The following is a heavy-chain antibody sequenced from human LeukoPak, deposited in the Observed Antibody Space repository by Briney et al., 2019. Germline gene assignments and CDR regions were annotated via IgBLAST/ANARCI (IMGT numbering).Heavy chain of an antibody. V-gene: IGHV4-61*02. CDR2: IYTSGS. J-gene: IGHJ3*02. CDR1: GGSIGSSSYY. CDR3: ATSPPVVPAAITAFDI. Sequence: SETLSLTCTVSGGSIGSSSYYWGWIRQSAGKGLEWIGRIYTSGSTPDYSPSLKSRVTMSIDTSKNQFSLQLSSVTAADTAVYYCATSPPVVPAAITAFDIWGQGTMVTVSS. D-gene: IGHD2-2*01.